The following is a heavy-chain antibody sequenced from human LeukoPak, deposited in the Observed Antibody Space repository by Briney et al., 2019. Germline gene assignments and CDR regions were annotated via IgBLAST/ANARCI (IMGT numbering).Heavy chain of an antibody. CDR1: GGTFSSYA. D-gene: IGHD2-2*02. CDR3: ARVAYCSSTSCYSSFDY. J-gene: IGHJ4*02. V-gene: IGHV1-69*13. CDR2: ILPIFGTA. Sequence: ASVKVSCKASGGTFSSYAISWVRQAPGQGLEWMGGILPIFGTANYAQKFQGRVTITADESTSTAYMELSSLRSEDTAVYYCARVAYCSSTSCYSSFDYWGQGTLVTVSS.